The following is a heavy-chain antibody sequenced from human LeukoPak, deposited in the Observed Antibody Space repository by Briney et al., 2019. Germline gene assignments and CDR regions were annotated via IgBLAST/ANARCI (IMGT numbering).Heavy chain of an antibody. CDR3: ARGRKEFGP. J-gene: IGHJ5*02. CDR1: GGSFSGYY. Sequence: SETLSLTCAVSGGSFSGYYWSWIRQPPGKGLEWIGEINHSGSTNYNPSLKSRVTISVDTSKNQFSLKLSSVTAADTAVYYCARGRKEFGPWGQGTLVTVSS. CDR2: INHSGST. V-gene: IGHV4-34*01.